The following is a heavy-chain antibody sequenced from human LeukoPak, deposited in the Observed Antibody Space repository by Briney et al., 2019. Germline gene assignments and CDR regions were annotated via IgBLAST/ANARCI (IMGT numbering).Heavy chain of an antibody. Sequence: GGSLRLSCAASGFIFTNYFMSWVRQAPGKGLEWVASIKHDGSEEYYVDSVRGRFTVSRDNTMNSLYLQMSSLRAEDTAVYYCATDRGWRTSGYYLYYFEYWGQGTLVTFSS. CDR2: IKHDGSEE. CDR3: ATDRGWRTSGYYLYYFEY. J-gene: IGHJ4*02. V-gene: IGHV3-7*01. D-gene: IGHD3-3*01. CDR1: GFIFTNYF.